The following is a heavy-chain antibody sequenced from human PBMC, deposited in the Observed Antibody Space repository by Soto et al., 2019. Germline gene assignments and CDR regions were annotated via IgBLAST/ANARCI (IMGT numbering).Heavy chain of an antibody. V-gene: IGHV1-3*01. J-gene: IGHJ4*02. Sequence: QVQLVQSGAEVKKPGASVKVSCKASGYTFTSYAMHWVRQAPGQRLEWMGWINAGNGNTKYSQKFQGRVTITRDISASTAYMELSSLRSEDTAVYYCAITRTTVTTHHFDYWGQGTLVTVSS. CDR2: INAGNGNT. CDR1: GYTFTSYA. CDR3: AITRTTVTTHHFDY. D-gene: IGHD4-4*01.